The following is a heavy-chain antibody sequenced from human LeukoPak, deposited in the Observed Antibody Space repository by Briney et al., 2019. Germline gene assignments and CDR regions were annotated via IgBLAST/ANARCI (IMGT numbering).Heavy chain of an antibody. CDR2: IYSGGST. J-gene: IGHJ5*02. CDR3: AKKYEWLVPYNWFDP. CDR1: EFSVGSNY. Sequence: GGSLRLSCAASEFSVGSNYMTWVRQAPGKGLEWVSLIYSGGSTYYADSVKGRFTISRDNSKNTLYLQMNSLRAEDTAVYYCAKKYEWLVPYNWFDPWGQGTLVTVSS. D-gene: IGHD6-19*01. V-gene: IGHV3-66*01.